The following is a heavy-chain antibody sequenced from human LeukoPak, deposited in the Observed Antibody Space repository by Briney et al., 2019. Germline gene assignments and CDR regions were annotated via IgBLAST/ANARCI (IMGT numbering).Heavy chain of an antibody. J-gene: IGHJ2*01. CDR1: GGSISSGGYY. CDR2: NYHSGST. V-gene: IGHV4-30-2*01. CDR3: ARGDGVLATIGTGSSFLDL. D-gene: IGHD5-24*01. Sequence: PSQTLSLTCTVSGGSISSGGYYWSWIRQPPGKGLVWIGYNYHSGSTYYNPSLKTRVTLSLDTSNNQFFLKLKSVTAADTAVYYWARGDGVLATIGTGSSFLDLCGRGTLVTVSS.